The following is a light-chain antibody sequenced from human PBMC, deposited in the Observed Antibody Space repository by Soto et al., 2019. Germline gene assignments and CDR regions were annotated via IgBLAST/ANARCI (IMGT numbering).Light chain of an antibody. J-gene: IGKJ3*01. CDR3: QHYNNWPFT. CDR2: AAS. CDR1: QAVSSN. V-gene: IGKV3-15*01. Sequence: EIVMTQSPATLSVSPGERATLSCRASQAVSSNLAWNQQKPGQAPRLLIYAASTRAAGIPDRFSGSGSGTGFTLTITSLQSEDFAVYYCQHYNNWPFTFGPGTKVDI.